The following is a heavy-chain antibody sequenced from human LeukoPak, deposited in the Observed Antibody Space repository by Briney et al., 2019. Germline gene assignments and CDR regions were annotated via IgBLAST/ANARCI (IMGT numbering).Heavy chain of an antibody. Sequence: PSETLSLTCTVPGGSISSIYFYWAWIRQPPGKGLEWIGSIYYSGNTYYNPSLKSRVTISVDTSKYQFSLKLSSVTAAATAVYYCAESLWFGIYPDYWGQGSLVTVSS. V-gene: IGHV4-39*07. CDR1: GGSISSIYFY. D-gene: IGHD3-10*01. CDR2: IYYSGNT. CDR3: AESLWFGIYPDY. J-gene: IGHJ4*02.